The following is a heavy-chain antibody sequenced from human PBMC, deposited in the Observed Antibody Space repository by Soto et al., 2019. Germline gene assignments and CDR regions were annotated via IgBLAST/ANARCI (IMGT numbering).Heavy chain of an antibody. V-gene: IGHV3-15*07. CDR2: IKSKTAGGAI. CDR1: GFTFTDAW. CDR3: ATDGGR. Sequence: EVQLVESGGGLVKPGGSLRLSCAASGFTFTDAWMNWVRQAPGKGLEWVGRIKSKTAGGAIDYTTPVEGRVTISRDDSDNALYLQMNSLKTEDTAFYYCATDGGRWGQGTLGTVSS. J-gene: IGHJ4*02.